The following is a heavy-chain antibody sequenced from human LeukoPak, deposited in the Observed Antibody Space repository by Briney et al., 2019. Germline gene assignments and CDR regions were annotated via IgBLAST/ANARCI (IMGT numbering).Heavy chain of an antibody. CDR1: GGSISTYY. CDR2: IHYSGST. CDR3: ASTSGYCSGGNCYSAFDY. Sequence: SETLSLTCTVSGGSISTYYWSWIRQTPGKGLEWIGYIHYSGSTNYNPSLNSRVTISVDTSKNQFSLKLSSVTAADTAVYYCASTSGYCSGGNCYSAFDYWGQGTLVTVSS. V-gene: IGHV4-59*01. J-gene: IGHJ4*02. D-gene: IGHD2-15*01.